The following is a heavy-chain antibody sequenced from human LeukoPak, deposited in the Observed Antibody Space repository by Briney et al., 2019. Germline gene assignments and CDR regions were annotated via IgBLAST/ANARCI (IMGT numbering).Heavy chain of an antibody. V-gene: IGHV3-7*01. Sequence: GGSLRLSCAASGFTFSSYWMSWVRQAPGKGLEWVANIKQDGSEKYYVDSVKGRFTISRDNAKNSLYLQMNSLRAEDTAVYYCERDMTLGLFDYWGQGTLVTVSS. CDR3: ERDMTLGLFDY. D-gene: IGHD3-16*01. CDR1: GFTFSSYW. CDR2: IKQDGSEK. J-gene: IGHJ4*02.